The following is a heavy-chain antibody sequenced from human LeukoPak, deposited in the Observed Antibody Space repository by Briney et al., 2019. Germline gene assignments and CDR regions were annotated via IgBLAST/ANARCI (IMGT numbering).Heavy chain of an antibody. V-gene: IGHV3-23*01. D-gene: IGHD4-17*01. Sequence: PGGSLRLSCAASGFTFSSYAMSWVRQAPGKGLEWVSIISDSGSSTYYADSVKGRFTISRDNSKNTLYLQMNSLRAEDTAVYYCARGNSYGDFLDYWGQGTLVTVSS. CDR3: ARGNSYGDFLDY. J-gene: IGHJ4*02. CDR2: ISDSGSST. CDR1: GFTFSSYA.